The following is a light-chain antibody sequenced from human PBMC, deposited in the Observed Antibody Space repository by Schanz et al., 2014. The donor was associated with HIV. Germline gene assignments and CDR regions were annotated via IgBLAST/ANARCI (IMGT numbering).Light chain of an antibody. V-gene: IGLV2-14*03. CDR2: DVS. Sequence: QSALTQPASVSGSPGQSITISCTGTSSDVGGFNYVSWYQQHPGKAPKLMIFDVSNRPSGVSDRFSGSKSGNTASLTISGLQAEDEADYYCSSYADINNLVFGGGTKVTVL. CDR1: SSDVGGFNY. J-gene: IGLJ2*01. CDR3: SSYADINNLV.